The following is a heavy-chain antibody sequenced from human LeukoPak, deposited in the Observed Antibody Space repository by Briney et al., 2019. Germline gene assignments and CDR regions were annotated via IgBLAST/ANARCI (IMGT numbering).Heavy chain of an antibody. Sequence: PGGSLRLSCAASGFTFTNYWMSWVRQPPGSGLEWVANIKQDGTEKYYVDSVKGRFTISRDNAKNSLYLQMNSLRAEDTAVYYCARDFVLNWFDPWGQGTLVTVSS. V-gene: IGHV3-7*04. CDR2: IKQDGTEK. CDR1: GFTFTNYW. CDR3: ARDFVLNWFDP. J-gene: IGHJ5*02. D-gene: IGHD3-3*01.